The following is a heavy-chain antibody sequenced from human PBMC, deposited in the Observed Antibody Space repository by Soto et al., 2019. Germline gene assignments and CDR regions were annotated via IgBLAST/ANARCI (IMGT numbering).Heavy chain of an antibody. CDR3: AASRSGIYSDFDY. CDR1: GDSVSSNSAA. D-gene: IGHD1-26*01. CDR2: TYYRSKWYR. Sequence: SQTLSLTCVISGDSVSSNSAAWNWIRQCPSRGLEWLGRTYYRSKWYRNYAVSVKSRITINPDTSNNQFSLQLNSVTPEDTAIYYCAASRSGIYSDFDYWGQGTLVTVSS. V-gene: IGHV6-1*01. J-gene: IGHJ4*02.